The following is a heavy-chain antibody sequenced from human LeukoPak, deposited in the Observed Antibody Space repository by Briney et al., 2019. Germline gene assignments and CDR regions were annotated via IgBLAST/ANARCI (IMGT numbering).Heavy chain of an antibody. Sequence: GESLKISCKGSGYSFTSNWIGWVRQLPGKGLEWMGIVFPDDSDTRYSPSFQGQVTISADKSISTIYLQWTSLRASDAAMYYCARQGNYYGSGSLWGYFDYWGQGTLVTVSS. D-gene: IGHD3-10*01. CDR1: GYSFTSNW. V-gene: IGHV5-51*01. J-gene: IGHJ4*02. CDR3: ARQGNYYGSGSLWGYFDY. CDR2: VFPDDSDT.